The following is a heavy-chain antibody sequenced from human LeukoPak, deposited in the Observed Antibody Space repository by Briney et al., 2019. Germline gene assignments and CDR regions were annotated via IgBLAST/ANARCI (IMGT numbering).Heavy chain of an antibody. D-gene: IGHD3-10*01. CDR1: GFTFSNFA. V-gene: IGHV3-30*02. CDR2: IVHDGRNK. CDR3: AKDYGPEYASGSSYFDS. J-gene: IGHJ4*02. Sequence: GGSLRLSCAASGFTFSNFAMMWVRQAPGKGLEWVAVIVHDGRNKYYGDSVKGRFTISRDNSKNMVYLQMNGLRAEDTARYYCAKDYGPEYASGSSYFDSWGQGTPVTVSS.